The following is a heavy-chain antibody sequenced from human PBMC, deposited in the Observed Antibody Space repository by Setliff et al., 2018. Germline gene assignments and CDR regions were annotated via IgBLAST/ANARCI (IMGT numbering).Heavy chain of an antibody. CDR1: GYTFTNYG. CDR3: ARLVRFCTRTACQRVAGAES. V-gene: IGHV1-18*01. CDR2: INNYSFKT. Sequence: ASVKVSCKTSGYTFTNYGITWVRQAPGQGLEWMGWINNYSFKTNYPQKFLGRVTVTTDTSTNTFYLELRSLRPDDTAVYYCARLVRFCTRTACQRVAGAESWGQGTLVTV. J-gene: IGHJ5*01. D-gene: IGHD2-8*01.